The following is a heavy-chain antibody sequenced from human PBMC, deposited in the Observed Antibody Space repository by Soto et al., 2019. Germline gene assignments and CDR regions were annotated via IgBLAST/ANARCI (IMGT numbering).Heavy chain of an antibody. Sequence: VSLVQSGTEVKKPGASVRISCEASGYTFFAYYMNWVLQAPGQGLEWMGMINPSGGPPTYAQSFRGRVTVTRDTATTTVYMQLTTLRSDDTAVYYCARGDASSGTYWFDPWGQGTLVAGSS. V-gene: IGHV1-46*01. CDR1: GYTFFAYY. CDR2: INPSGGPP. J-gene: IGHJ5*02. CDR3: ARGDASSGTYWFDP. D-gene: IGHD3-10*01.